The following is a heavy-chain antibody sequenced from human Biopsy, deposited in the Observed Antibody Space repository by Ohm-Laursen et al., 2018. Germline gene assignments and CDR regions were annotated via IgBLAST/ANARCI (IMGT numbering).Heavy chain of an antibody. J-gene: IGHJ4*02. D-gene: IGHD6-6*01. Sequence: LSLTCAASGYSVSSYDMNWVRQAPGKGLEWIPYISETSSHIYDADSVRGRFTVARDIAKNSLYLQLNSLRVEDTAVYYCARDSSRRAREGGMDVWGQGTLVTVSS. CDR2: ISETSSHI. CDR1: GYSVSSYD. V-gene: IGHV3-21*01. CDR3: ARDSSRRAREGGMDV.